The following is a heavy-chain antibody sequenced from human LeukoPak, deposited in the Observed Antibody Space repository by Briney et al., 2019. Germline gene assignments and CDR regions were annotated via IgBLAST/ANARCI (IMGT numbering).Heavy chain of an antibody. D-gene: IGHD5-18*01. V-gene: IGHV3-48*03. CDR1: GFTFSSYE. CDR2: ISSSGSTI. CDR3: AGDRGTGDTAMVLGTPPPDY. Sequence: AGGSLRLSCAASGFTFSSYEMNWGRQATGKGLKWVSYISSSGSTIYYADSVKGRFTISRDNAKNSLYLKMNSLRAEDTAVYYCAGDRGTGDTAMVLGTPPPDYWGQGTLVTVSS. J-gene: IGHJ4*02.